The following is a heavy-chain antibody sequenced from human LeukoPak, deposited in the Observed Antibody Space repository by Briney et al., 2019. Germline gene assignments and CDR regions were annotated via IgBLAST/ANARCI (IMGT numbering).Heavy chain of an antibody. CDR3: AKVPRGFWSGYIDY. J-gene: IGHJ4*02. V-gene: IGHV3-64*04. CDR2: ISSAGGTT. CDR1: GFTFRDYP. D-gene: IGHD3-3*01. Sequence: GGSLRLSCSASGFTFRDYPIHWVRQAPGEGLQYVSAISSAGGTTYYADSVRGRFTISRDNSKNTLYLQMNSLRAEDTAVYYCAKVPRGFWSGYIDYWGQGTLVTVSS.